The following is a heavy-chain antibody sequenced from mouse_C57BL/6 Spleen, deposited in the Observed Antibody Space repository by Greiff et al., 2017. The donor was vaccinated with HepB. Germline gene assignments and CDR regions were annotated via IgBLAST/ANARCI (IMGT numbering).Heavy chain of an antibody. CDR1: GYTFTSYG. CDR2: IYPRSGNT. CDR3: AREHYGSSRGFAY. J-gene: IGHJ3*01. V-gene: IGHV1-81*01. D-gene: IGHD1-1*01. Sequence: QVQLQQSGAALARPGASVKLSCKASGYTFTSYGISWVKQRTGQGLEWIGEIYPRSGNTYYNEKFKGKATLTADKSSSTAYMERRSLTSEDSAVYFWAREHYGSSRGFAYWGQGTLVTVSA.